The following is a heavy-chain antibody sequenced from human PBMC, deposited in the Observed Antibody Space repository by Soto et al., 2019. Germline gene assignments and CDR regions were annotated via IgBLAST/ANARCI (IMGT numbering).Heavy chain of an antibody. V-gene: IGHV5-51*03. Sequence: EVQLVQSGAEVKKPGESLKISCKGSGYSFTSYWIGWVGQMPGKGLEWMGIIYPGDSDTRYSPSFQGQVTISADKSISTAYLQWSSLKASDTAMYYGARRDIVVVVAANHGAFDIWGQGTMVTLSS. CDR1: GYSFTSYW. D-gene: IGHD2-15*01. J-gene: IGHJ3*02. CDR2: IYPGDSDT. CDR3: ARRDIVVVVAANHGAFDI.